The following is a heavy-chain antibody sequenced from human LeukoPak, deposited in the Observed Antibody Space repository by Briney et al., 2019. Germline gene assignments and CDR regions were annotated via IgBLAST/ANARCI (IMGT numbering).Heavy chain of an antibody. Sequence: QPGGSLRPSCAASGFTFSSYWMHWVRQVPGKGLVWVARINEHGSITDYADSVKDRFTVSRDNAWNTLYLQMNSLRAEDTAVYYCARDVAGSGSLWGQGTLVTVSS. D-gene: IGHD3-10*01. CDR2: INEHGSIT. V-gene: IGHV3-74*01. CDR3: ARDVAGSGSL. J-gene: IGHJ4*02. CDR1: GFTFSSYW.